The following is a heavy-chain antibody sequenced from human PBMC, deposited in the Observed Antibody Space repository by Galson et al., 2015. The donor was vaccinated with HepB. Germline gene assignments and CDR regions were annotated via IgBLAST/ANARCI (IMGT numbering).Heavy chain of an antibody. Sequence: SLRLSCAASGFTFSSYATHWVRQAPGKGLEWVAVISYDGSNKYYADSVKGRFTISRDNSKNTLYLQMNSLRAEDTAVYYCARDGWDNTFGGVIGGYYFDYWGQGTLVTVSS. CDR1: GFTFSSYA. CDR2: ISYDGSNK. V-gene: IGHV3-30*04. J-gene: IGHJ4*02. CDR3: ARDGWDNTFGGVIGGYYFDY. D-gene: IGHD3-16*02.